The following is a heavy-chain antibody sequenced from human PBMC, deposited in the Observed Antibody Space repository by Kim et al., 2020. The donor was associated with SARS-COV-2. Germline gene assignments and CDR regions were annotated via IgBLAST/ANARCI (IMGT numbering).Heavy chain of an antibody. CDR3: ARLAAAGAYYYYGMDV. CDR1: GFTFSSYS. J-gene: IGHJ6*02. V-gene: IGHV3-48*04. CDR2: ISSSSSTI. D-gene: IGHD6-13*01. Sequence: GGSLRLSCAASGFTFSSYSMNWVRQAPGKGLEWVSYISSSSSTIYYADSVKGRFTISRDNAKNSLYLQMNSLRAEDTAVYYCARLAAAGAYYYYGMDVWGQGTTVTVSS.